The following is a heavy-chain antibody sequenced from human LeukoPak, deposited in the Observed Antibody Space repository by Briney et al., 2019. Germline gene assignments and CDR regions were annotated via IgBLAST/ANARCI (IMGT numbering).Heavy chain of an antibody. Sequence: PSQTLSLTCTVSGASIRSGDYYWTWIRQPPGKGLEWIGYIYYSGYTYYNPSLDSRVTISIDTSNNQFSLKLSSVTAADTAVYYCARGPPNDSYYYSMDVWGTGTTVTVSS. V-gene: IGHV4-30-4*08. CDR2: IYYSGYT. J-gene: IGHJ6*03. CDR3: ARGPPNDSYYYSMDV. CDR1: GASIRSGDYY.